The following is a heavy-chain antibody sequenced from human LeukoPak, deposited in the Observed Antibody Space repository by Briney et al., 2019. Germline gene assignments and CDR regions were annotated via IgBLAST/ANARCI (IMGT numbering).Heavy chain of an antibody. Sequence: GGSLRLSSVASGFTFSSYGIHWDRQAPGKGLEWEAAIWSDGSNKNYADSVKGRFTIARDNSKNTLYLQINSRTAEDTAEYYWAKDAGSYCSAPPPLDYWGQGTLVTVSS. D-gene: IGHD2-15*01. CDR2: IWSDGSNK. CDR1: GFTFSSYG. J-gene: IGHJ4*03. CDR3: AKDAGSYCSAPPPLDY. V-gene: IGHV3-33*06.